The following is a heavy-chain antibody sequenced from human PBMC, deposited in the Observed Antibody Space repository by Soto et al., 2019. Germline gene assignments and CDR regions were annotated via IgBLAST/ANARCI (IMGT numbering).Heavy chain of an antibody. J-gene: IGHJ5*02. CDR3: ARASIPVAGRGFDNWFDP. V-gene: IGHV4-59*01. CDR2: IYYSGST. D-gene: IGHD6-19*01. CDR1: GGSISSYY. Sequence: SETLSLTCTVSGGSISSYYWSWIRQPPGKGLEWIGYIYYSGSTNYNPSPKSRVTISVDTSKNQFSLKLSSVTAADTAVYYCARASIPVAGRGFDNWFDPWGQGTLVTVSS.